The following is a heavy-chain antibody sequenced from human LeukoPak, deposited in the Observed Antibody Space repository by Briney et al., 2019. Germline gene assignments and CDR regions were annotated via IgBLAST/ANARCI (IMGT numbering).Heavy chain of an antibody. CDR1: GGSFSGYY. V-gene: IGHV4-34*01. Sequence: SETLSLTCAVYGGSFSGYYWSWIRQPPGKGLEWIGEIYHSGSTNYNPSLKSRVTISVDKSKNQFSLKLSSVTAADTAVYYCARVGATSGLYWGQGTLVTVSS. CDR2: IYHSGST. J-gene: IGHJ4*02. CDR3: ARVGATSGLY. D-gene: IGHD1-26*01.